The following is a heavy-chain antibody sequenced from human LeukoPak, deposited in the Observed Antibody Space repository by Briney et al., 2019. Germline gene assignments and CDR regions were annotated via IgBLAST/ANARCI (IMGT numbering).Heavy chain of an antibody. CDR2: IFYSGST. J-gene: IGHJ4*02. CDR3: ARATGQSKGDY. Sequence: SQTLSLTCTVSGGSISSGDYYWSWIRQPPGKGLEWIGYIFYSGSTYYNPSLKSRVSMSVDTSKNQFSLRLSSVTAADTAVYYCARATGQSKGDYWGQGTLVTVSS. CDR1: GGSISSGDYY. D-gene: IGHD1-1*01. V-gene: IGHV4-30-4*01.